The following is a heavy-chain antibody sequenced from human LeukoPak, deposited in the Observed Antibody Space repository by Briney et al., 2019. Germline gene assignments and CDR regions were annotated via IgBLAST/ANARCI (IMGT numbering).Heavy chain of an antibody. J-gene: IGHJ4*02. Sequence: GGSLRLSCEASGFTFSIYWMSWVRQTPGKVLEWVSKINQDGGGKYSVDSVKGRFTISRDNAKNTLYLQMSSLRAEDTAVYYCARADWGSVDYWGQGTLVTVSS. V-gene: IGHV3-7*01. CDR1: GFTFSIYW. CDR2: INQDGGGK. D-gene: IGHD7-27*01. CDR3: ARADWGSVDY.